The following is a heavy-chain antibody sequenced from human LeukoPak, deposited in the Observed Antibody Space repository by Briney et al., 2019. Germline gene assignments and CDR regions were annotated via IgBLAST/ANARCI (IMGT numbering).Heavy chain of an antibody. J-gene: IGHJ4*02. CDR2: ISYDGSNK. CDR1: GFTFSSYG. V-gene: IGHV3-30*03. CDR3: ARVPNRYSSGWFDY. Sequence: GGSLRLSCAASGFTFSSYGMHWVRQAPRKGLEWVAVISYDGSNKYYADSVKGRFTISRDNTKNTLYLQMNSRRAEDTAVYYCARVPNRYSSGWFDYWGQGTLVTVSS. D-gene: IGHD6-19*01.